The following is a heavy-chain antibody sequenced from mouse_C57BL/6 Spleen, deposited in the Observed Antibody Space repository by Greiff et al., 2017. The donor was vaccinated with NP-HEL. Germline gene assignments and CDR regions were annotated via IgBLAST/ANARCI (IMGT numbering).Heavy chain of an antibody. V-gene: IGHV1-61*01. J-gene: IGHJ1*03. Sequence: QVQLQQPGAELVRPGSSVKLSCKASGYTFTSYWMDWVKQRPGQGLEWIGNIYPSDSETHYKQKFKDKATLTVDKSSSTAYMQLSSLTSEDSAVYYCARRYYSNYDWYFDVWGTGTTVTVSS. D-gene: IGHD2-5*01. CDR1: GYTFTSYW. CDR3: ARRYYSNYDWYFDV. CDR2: IYPSDSET.